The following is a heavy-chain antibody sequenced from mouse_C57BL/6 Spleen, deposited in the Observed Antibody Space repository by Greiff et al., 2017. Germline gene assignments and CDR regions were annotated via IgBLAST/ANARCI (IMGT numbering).Heavy chain of an antibody. CDR1: GYTFTDYE. V-gene: IGHV1-15*01. D-gene: IGHD1-1*01. CDR3: TPITTVVATPYAMDY. J-gene: IGHJ4*01. CDR2: IDPETGGT. Sequence: VQLQQSGAELVRPGASVTLSCKASGYTFTDYEMHWVKQTPVHGLEWIGAIDPETGGTAYNQKFKGKAILTADKSSSTAYMELRSLTSEDSAVYYCTPITTVVATPYAMDYWGQGTSVTVSS.